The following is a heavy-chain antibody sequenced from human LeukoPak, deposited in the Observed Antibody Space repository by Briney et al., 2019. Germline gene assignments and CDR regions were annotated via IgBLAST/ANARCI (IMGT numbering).Heavy chain of an antibody. D-gene: IGHD3-9*01. J-gene: IGHJ1*01. Sequence: SETLSLTCTVSGGSISSGSYYWGWIRQPPGKGLEWIGSIYYSGSTYYNPSLKSRVTISVDTSKNQFSLKLSSVTAADTAVYYCATSAGVLRYFDWLLYFQHWGQGTLVTVSS. CDR1: GGSISSGSYY. CDR3: ATSAGVLRYFDWLLYFQH. CDR2: IYYSGST. V-gene: IGHV4-39*01.